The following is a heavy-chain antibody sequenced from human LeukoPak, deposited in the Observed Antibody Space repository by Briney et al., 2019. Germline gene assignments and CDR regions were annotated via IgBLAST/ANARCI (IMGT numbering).Heavy chain of an antibody. Sequence: GGSLRLSCAASGFTFSSYGMHWVRQAPGKGLEWVAVISYDGSNKYYADSVKGRFTISRDNSKNTLYLQMNSLRAEDTAVYYCAKDNMIVVVIDAFDIWGQGTMVTVSS. D-gene: IGHD3-22*01. CDR3: AKDNMIVVVIDAFDI. J-gene: IGHJ3*02. CDR2: ISYDGSNK. CDR1: GFTFSSYG. V-gene: IGHV3-30*18.